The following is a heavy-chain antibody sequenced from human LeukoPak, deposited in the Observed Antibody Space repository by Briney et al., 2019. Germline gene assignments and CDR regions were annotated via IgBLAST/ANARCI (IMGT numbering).Heavy chain of an antibody. J-gene: IGHJ4*02. V-gene: IGHV3-74*01. Sequence: PGGSLRLSCAASGFTFSSYWMHWVRQAPGKGLVWVSRINPDGSRTSYADSVKGRFTISRDNAKDTLYLQMNSLRAEDTAVYYCAKLGSGGTPYYFDYWGQGTLVTVSS. CDR3: AKLGSGGTPYYFDY. CDR2: INPDGSRT. CDR1: GFTFSSYW. D-gene: IGHD2-15*01.